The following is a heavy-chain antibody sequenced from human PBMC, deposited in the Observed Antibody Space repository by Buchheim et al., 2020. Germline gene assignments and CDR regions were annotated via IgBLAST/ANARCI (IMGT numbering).Heavy chain of an antibody. D-gene: IGHD1-14*01. CDR3: ARDNSARSFDY. CDR2: LNPRGDST. V-gene: IGHV1-46*03. Sequence: HVQLVQSGPEVKKPGASVKVSCKASGNSFSTDFVHWVRQARGQGLEWMGRLNPRGDSTIFAQKFQGRVTLTADKSTRTHYMELNSLTSEDMALYYCARDNSARSFDYWGQGT. J-gene: IGHJ4*02. CDR1: GNSFSTDF.